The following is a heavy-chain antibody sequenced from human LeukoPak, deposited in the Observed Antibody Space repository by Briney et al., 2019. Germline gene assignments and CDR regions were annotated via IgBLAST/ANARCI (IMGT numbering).Heavy chain of an antibody. Sequence: SETLSLTCTVSDGSISSYYWSWIRQPPGKGLEWIGFIYYSGSTNYNPSLKSRVTISVDTSKNQFSLKLSSVTAADTAVYYCARVPRLLWFGERWFDPWGQGTLVTVSS. CDR1: DGSISSYY. D-gene: IGHD3-10*01. V-gene: IGHV4-59*01. CDR2: IYYSGST. CDR3: ARVPRLLWFGERWFDP. J-gene: IGHJ5*02.